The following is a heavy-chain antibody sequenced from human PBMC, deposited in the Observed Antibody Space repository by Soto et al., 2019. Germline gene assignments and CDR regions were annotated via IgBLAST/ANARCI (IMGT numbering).Heavy chain of an antibody. CDR2: INSDGSST. D-gene: IGHD3-10*01. J-gene: IGHJ6*02. CDR3: ARELVLWFGETRLVSTPGSNYYYYYGMDV. CDR1: GFTFSSYW. V-gene: IGHV3-74*01. Sequence: EVQLVESGGGLVQPGGSLRLSCAASGFTFSSYWMHWVRQAPGKGLVWVSRINSDGSSTSYADSVKGRFTISRDNAKNTLYLQMNSLRAEDTAVYYCARELVLWFGETRLVSTPGSNYYYYYGMDVWGQGTTVTVSS.